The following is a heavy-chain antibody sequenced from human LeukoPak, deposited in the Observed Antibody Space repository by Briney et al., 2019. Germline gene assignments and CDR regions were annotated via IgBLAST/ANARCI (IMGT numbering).Heavy chain of an antibody. CDR2: IIPIFGTA. Sequence: SAKVSCKASGGTFSSYAISWVRQAPGQGLEWMGGIIPIFGTANYAQKFQGRVTITADESTSTAYMELSSLRSEDTAVYYCARLPLRSIAVGYYGMDVWGQGTTVTVSS. J-gene: IGHJ6*02. CDR3: ARLPLRSIAVGYYGMDV. CDR1: GGTFSSYA. D-gene: IGHD6-6*01. V-gene: IGHV1-69*13.